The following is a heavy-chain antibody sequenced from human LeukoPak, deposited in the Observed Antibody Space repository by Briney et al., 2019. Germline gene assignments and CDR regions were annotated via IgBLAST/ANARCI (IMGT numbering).Heavy chain of an antibody. CDR1: GGSISSYY. V-gene: IGHV4-59*01. CDR2: IYYSGSS. D-gene: IGHD3-10*01. J-gene: IGHJ3*01. Sequence: SETLSLTCTVSGGSISSYYWSWIRQPPGKGLEWIGYIYYSGSSDFNPSLKSRVSMSVDTSKNQVNLNLSSVTTADTAVYYCAREIVMIRGVITDAFDVWGHGTRVTVSS. CDR3: AREIVMIRGVITDAFDV.